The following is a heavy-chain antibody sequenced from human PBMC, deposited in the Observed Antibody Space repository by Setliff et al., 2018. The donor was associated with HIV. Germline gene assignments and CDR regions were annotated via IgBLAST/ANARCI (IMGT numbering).Heavy chain of an antibody. V-gene: IGHV1-46*01. J-gene: IGHJ6*02. Sequence: GASVKVSCKASGYTFTSYYMRWVRQAPGQGLEWMGINNPSGGSTNYAQKFQGRVTMTTDTATNTAYMELRSLRFDDTAVYYCARVSGWIYPIVNFYGFDVWGQGTTVTVS. CDR3: ARVSGWIYPIVNFYGFDV. D-gene: IGHD5-12*01. CDR1: GYTFTSYY. CDR2: NNPSGGST.